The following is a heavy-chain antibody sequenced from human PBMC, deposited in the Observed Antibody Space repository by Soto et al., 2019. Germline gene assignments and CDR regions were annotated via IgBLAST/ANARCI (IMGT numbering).Heavy chain of an antibody. Sequence: SEPLSVTWPVSYGSISSDGYYWSFILQHPWKGLEWIGYIYYSGSTYYNPSLKSRVIISADTSKNQFSLKLSSMTAADTAVYYCARVPGSDVWTPGAFDIWGQGTMVTV. CDR3: ARVPGSDVWTPGAFDI. D-gene: IGHD3-3*01. V-gene: IGHV4-31*02. CDR2: IYYSGST. CDR1: YGSISSDGYY. J-gene: IGHJ3*02.